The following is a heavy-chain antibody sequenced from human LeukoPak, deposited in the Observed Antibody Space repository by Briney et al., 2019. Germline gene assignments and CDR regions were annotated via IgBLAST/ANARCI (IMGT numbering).Heavy chain of an antibody. CDR3: AKSAYCGGDCYSFDY. CDR2: ISHDGSNK. J-gene: IGHJ4*02. Sequence: GGSLRLSCAASGFTFSSYGMHWVRQAPGKGLEWVAVISHDGSNKYYADSVKGRFTISRDNSKNTLYLQMNRLRAEDTAVYYCAKSAYCGGDCYSFDYWGQGTLVTVSS. V-gene: IGHV3-30*18. D-gene: IGHD2-21*02. CDR1: GFTFSSYG.